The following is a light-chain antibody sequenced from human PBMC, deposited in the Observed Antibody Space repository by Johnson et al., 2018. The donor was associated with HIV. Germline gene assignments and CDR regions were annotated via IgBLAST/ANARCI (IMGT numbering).Light chain of an antibody. V-gene: IGLV1-51*01. CDR1: SSNIGNNY. J-gene: IGLJ1*01. CDR3: GTWDSSLSADSYV. Sequence: QSVLTQPPSVSAAPGQKVTISCSGSSSNIGNNYVSWYQQIPGTAPKLLIYDNNKRPSGIPDRFSGSKSGTSATLGITGLQTGDEADYYCGTWDSSLSADSYVFGSGTKVTVL. CDR2: DNN.